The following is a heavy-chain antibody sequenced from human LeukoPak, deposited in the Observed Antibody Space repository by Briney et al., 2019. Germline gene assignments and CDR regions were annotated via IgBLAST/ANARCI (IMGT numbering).Heavy chain of an antibody. CDR2: INPSAGST. CDR1: GYTFSTYY. J-gene: IGHJ4*02. Sequence: ASVKVSCKASGYTFSTYYMHWVRQAPGQGLEWMGIINPSAGSTSYAQRFQGRVTMTRDTSTSTVYMELSSLKASDTAMYYCARHVGSRQLVLDYWGQGTLVTVSS. CDR3: ARHVGSRQLVLDY. D-gene: IGHD6-6*01. V-gene: IGHV1-46*01.